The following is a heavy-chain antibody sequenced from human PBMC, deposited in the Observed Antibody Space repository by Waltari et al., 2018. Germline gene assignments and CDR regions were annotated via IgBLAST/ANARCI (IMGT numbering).Heavy chain of an antibody. V-gene: IGHV3-48*03. CDR3: ARGGGHEWGPSY. J-gene: IGHJ4*02. D-gene: IGHD5-12*01. CDR1: GFTFSSYE. Sequence: EVQLVESGGGLVQPGESLSLFCVASGFTFSSYEMNWVRQAPGKGLEWLSSISSSGTTIYYADAVRGRFTISRDNAKNSLYLQMNSLRAEDTALYYCARGGGHEWGPSYWGQGTLVNVSP. CDR2: ISSSGTTI.